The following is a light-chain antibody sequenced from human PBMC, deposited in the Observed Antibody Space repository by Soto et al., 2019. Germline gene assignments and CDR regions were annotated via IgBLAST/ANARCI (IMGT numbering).Light chain of an antibody. CDR3: QQYGSSLTWR. J-gene: IGKJ1*01. Sequence: EIVLTQSPGTLSLSPGERATLSCRASQSVSSSYLAWYRQKPGQAPRLLIYGASSRATGIPDRFSGSGSGTDFTLTISRLEPEDFAVYYCQQYGSSLTWRFGQGTKVAIK. V-gene: IGKV3-20*01. CDR1: QSVSSSY. CDR2: GAS.